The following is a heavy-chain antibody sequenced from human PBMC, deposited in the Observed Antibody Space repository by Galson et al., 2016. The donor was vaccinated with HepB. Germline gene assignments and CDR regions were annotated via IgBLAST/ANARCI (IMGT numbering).Heavy chain of an antibody. CDR3: GRPFWGEEYYYGVDV. J-gene: IGHJ6*02. CDR2: ISYDGSKK. Sequence: SLRLSCAASGFHFSSYAFHWVRLAPGKGLEWVAVISYDGSKKYYADFLKGRFIISRDNSKNTLYLQMNSLRAEDTAVYYCGRPFWGEEYYYGVDVWGQGTTVTVSS. D-gene: IGHD3-16*01. CDR1: GFHFSSYA. V-gene: IGHV3-30-3*01.